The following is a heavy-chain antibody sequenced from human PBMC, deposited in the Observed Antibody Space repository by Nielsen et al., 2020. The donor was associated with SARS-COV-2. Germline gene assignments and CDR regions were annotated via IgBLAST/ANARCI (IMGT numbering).Heavy chain of an antibody. D-gene: IGHD3-16*01. CDR3: AKDLGHVWFDP. J-gene: IGHJ5*02. CDR1: GFTFSSYA. V-gene: IGHV3-30-3*01. Sequence: GESLKISCAASGFTFSSYAMHWVRQAPGKGLEWVAVISYDGSNKYYADSVKGRFTISRDNSKNTLYLQMNSLRAEDTAVYYCAKDLGHVWFDPWGQGTLVTVSS. CDR2: ISYDGSNK.